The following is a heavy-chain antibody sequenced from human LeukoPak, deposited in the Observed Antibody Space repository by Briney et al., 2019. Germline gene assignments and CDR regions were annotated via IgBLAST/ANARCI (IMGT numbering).Heavy chain of an antibody. J-gene: IGHJ4*02. D-gene: IGHD2-2*01. CDR2: INHSGST. CDR3: ARAGEVVVVPAATGGSFDY. CDR1: GGSFSGYY. V-gene: IGHV4-34*01. Sequence: SETLSLTCAVYGGSFSGYYWRWIRQPPGKGLEWIGEINHSGSTNYNPSLKSRVTISVDTSKNQFSLKLSSVTAADTAVYYCARAGEVVVVPAATGGSFDYWGQGTLVTVSS.